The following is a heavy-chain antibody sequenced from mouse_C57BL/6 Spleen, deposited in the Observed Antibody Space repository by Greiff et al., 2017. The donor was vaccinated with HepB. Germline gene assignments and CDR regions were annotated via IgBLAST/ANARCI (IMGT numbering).Heavy chain of an antibody. D-gene: IGHD2-5*01. V-gene: IGHV1-76*01. J-gene: IGHJ3*01. CDR3: ARSDSNYEGAWFAY. CDR1: GYTFTDYY. CDR2: IYPGSGNT. Sequence: VQLMESGAELVRPGASVKLSCKASGYTFTDYYINWVKQRPGQGLEWIARIYPGSGNTYYNEKFKGKATLTAEKSSSTAYMQLSSLTSEDSAVYFCARSDSNYEGAWFAYWGQGTLVTVSA.